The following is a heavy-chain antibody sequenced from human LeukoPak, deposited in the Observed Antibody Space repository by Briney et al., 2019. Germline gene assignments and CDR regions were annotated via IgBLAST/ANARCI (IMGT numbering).Heavy chain of an antibody. Sequence: ASVKVSCKVSGYTLTELSMHWVRQAPGKGLKWMGGFDPEDGETIYAQKFQGRVTMTEDTSTDTASLELSSLRSEDTAVYYCTTLGEGDTVKMWGYSDYWGQGTPVTVSS. CDR2: FDPEDGET. D-gene: IGHD3-10*01. V-gene: IGHV1-24*01. J-gene: IGHJ4*02. CDR3: TTLGEGDTVKMWGYSDY. CDR1: GYTLTELS.